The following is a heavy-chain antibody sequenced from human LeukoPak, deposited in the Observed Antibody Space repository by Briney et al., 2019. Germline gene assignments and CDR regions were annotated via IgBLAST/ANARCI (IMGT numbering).Heavy chain of an antibody. J-gene: IGHJ4*02. CDR3: ARGINYSNYFDY. D-gene: IGHD4-11*01. CDR1: GGSISNNY. CDR2: IYYSGST. Sequence: SETLSLTCTVSGGSISNNYWSWFRQPPGKGLEWIGYIYYSGSTNYNPSLKSRVTISVDTSKSQFSLKLSSVTAADTAVYYCARGINYSNYFDYWGQGTLVTVSS. V-gene: IGHV4-59*01.